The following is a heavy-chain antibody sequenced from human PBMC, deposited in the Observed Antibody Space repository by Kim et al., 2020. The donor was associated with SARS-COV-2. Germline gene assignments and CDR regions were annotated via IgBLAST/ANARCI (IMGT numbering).Heavy chain of an antibody. CDR1: GFTFDDYA. Sequence: GGSLRLSCAASGFTFDDYAMHWVRQAPGKGLEWVSGISWNSGSIGYADSVKGRFTISRDNAKNSLYLQMNSLRAEDTALYYCAKDRGNYYGSEDYGMDVWGQGTTVTVSS. CDR3: AKDRGNYYGSEDYGMDV. J-gene: IGHJ6*02. D-gene: IGHD3-10*01. V-gene: IGHV3-9*01. CDR2: ISWNSGSI.